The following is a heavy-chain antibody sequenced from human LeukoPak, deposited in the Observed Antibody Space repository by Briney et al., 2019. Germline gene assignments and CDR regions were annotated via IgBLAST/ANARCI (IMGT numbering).Heavy chain of an antibody. D-gene: IGHD1-14*01. V-gene: IGHV1-69*06. CDR2: IIAVFSRT. CDR1: GDTFSDYSSDYA. J-gene: IGHJ6*03. CDR3: ARHFALSSEPDYFYYYMDV. Sequence: GASVKVSCKASGDTFSDYSSDYAISWVRQAPGQGLEWVGGIIAVFSRTHYAQKFRGRVTISADKSTNTASLELSSLTSEDTAVYFCARHFALSSEPDYFYYYMDVWGRGTTVTVPS.